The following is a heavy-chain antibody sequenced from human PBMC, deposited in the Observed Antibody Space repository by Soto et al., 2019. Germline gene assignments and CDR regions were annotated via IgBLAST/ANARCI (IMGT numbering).Heavy chain of an antibody. CDR3: ARKAACGGDCYAFDS. CDR2: IIHLLGTA. Sequence: QVYLVQSGAEVKKPGSSVKISCKASGGIFSSNTINWVRQAAGQGLEWMGGIIHLLGTANYAERFQGIVTLTADNATKTEYMELTSLRSEDTAVYYCARKAACGGDCYAFDSWGQGNLVTVSS. D-gene: IGHD2-21*02. CDR1: GGIFSSNT. V-gene: IGHV1-69*06. J-gene: IGHJ4*02.